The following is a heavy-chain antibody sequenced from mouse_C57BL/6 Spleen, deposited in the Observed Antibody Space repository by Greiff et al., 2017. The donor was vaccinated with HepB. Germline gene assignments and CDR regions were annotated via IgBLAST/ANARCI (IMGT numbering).Heavy chain of an antibody. CDR1: GYTFTSYG. D-gene: IGHD4-1*01. V-gene: IGHV1-81*01. CDR2: IYPRSGNT. J-gene: IGHJ4*01. CDR3: ARSTFKLGRNAMDY. Sequence: VQLKESGAELARPGASVKLSCKASGYTFTSYGISWVKQRTGQGLEWIGEIYPRSGNTYYNEKFKGKATLTADKSSSTAYMELRSLTSEDAAVYFCARSTFKLGRNAMDYWGQGTSVTVSS.